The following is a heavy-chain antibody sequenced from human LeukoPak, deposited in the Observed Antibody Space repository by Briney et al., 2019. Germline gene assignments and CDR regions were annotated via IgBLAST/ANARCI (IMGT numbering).Heavy chain of an antibody. CDR3: ARDGRGYASSWYFDL. D-gene: IGHD6-13*01. CDR2: IYTSGST. CDR1: GASISSYY. Sequence: PSETLSLTCTVSGASISSYYWSWIRQPAGKGLEWIGRIYTSGSTDSNPSLRSRVTMSVDTSRNQFSLKLTPVTAADTAVYYCARDGRGYASSWYFDLWGQGTLVTVSS. J-gene: IGHJ4*02. V-gene: IGHV4-4*07.